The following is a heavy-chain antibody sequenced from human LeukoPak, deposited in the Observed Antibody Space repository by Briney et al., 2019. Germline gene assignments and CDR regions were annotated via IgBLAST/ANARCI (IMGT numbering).Heavy chain of an antibody. CDR1: GFTFSSYG. CDR2: IWYDGSNK. V-gene: IGHV3-33*01. CDR3: ARFSGMRGNAFDI. J-gene: IGHJ3*02. D-gene: IGHD1-26*01. Sequence: GGSLRLSCAASGFTFSSYGMHWVRQAPGKGLEWVAVIWYDGSNKYYADSVKGRFTISRDNSKNTLYLQMNSLRAEDTAVYYCARFSGMRGNAFDIWGQGTMVTVSS.